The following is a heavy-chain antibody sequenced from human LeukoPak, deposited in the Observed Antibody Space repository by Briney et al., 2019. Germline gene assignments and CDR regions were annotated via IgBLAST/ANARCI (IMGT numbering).Heavy chain of an antibody. CDR1: GFTFSSYA. CDR2: ISYDGSNK. J-gene: IGHJ4*02. CDR3: ARVRGLLRYFDWLLSSAEFDY. D-gene: IGHD3-9*01. Sequence: PGGSLRFSCAASGFTFSSYAMHWVRQAPGKGLEWVAVISYDGSNKYYADSVKGRFTISRDNSKNTLYLQMNSLRAEDTAVYYCARVRGLLRYFDWLLSSAEFDYWGQGTLVTVSS. V-gene: IGHV3-30-3*01.